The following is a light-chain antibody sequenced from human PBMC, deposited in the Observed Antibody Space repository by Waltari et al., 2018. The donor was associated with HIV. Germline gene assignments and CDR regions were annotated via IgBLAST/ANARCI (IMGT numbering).Light chain of an antibody. J-gene: IGLJ1*01. Sequence: QSAPTQPASVSWSLGQSITIPCTGTSSDVGNYDLVSWYQHHPGKATKIIIYEVNKRPPGASNLMSGSKSGNTASLTISGLQAEDEADYYCCSYSDRSIYVFGSGTRVSAL. CDR3: CSYSDRSIYV. V-gene: IGLV2-23*02. CDR2: EVN. CDR1: SSDVGNYDL.